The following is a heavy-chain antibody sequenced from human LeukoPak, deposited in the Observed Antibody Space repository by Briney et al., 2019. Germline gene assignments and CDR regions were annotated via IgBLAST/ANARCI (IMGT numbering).Heavy chain of an antibody. Sequence: GESLKISCQGSGYGFSSYWIAWVRLMPGKGLEWMGIIYHGDSDTRYSPALQGQLTISADKSISTAYLQWSSLKASDTAIYYCARHGVPWGSTNWFFDLWGRGTLLTVSS. V-gene: IGHV5-51*01. CDR2: IYHGDSDT. CDR3: ARHGVPWGSTNWFFDL. D-gene: IGHD2-8*01. CDR1: GYGFSSYW. J-gene: IGHJ2*01.